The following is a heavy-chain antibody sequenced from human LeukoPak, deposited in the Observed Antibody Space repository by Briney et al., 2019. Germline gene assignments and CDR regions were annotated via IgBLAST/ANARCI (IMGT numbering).Heavy chain of an antibody. V-gene: IGHV4-61*01. CDR1: GYSISSDYY. CDR2: IYYSGST. D-gene: IGHD4-17*01. J-gene: IGHJ4*02. CDR3: ARRYRKDGDYSYFDY. Sequence: SETLSLTCTVSGYSISSDYYWGWIRQPPGKGLEWIGYIYYSGSTNYNPSLKSRVTISVDTSKNQFSLKLSSVTAADTAVYYCARRYRKDGDYSYFDYWGQGTLVTVSS.